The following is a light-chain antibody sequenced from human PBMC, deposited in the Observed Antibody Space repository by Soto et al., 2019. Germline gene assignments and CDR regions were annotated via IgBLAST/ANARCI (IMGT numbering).Light chain of an antibody. J-gene: IGKJ5*01. V-gene: IGKV3D-15*01. CDR2: GAS. CDR1: QSVTSN. CDR3: QQYNNWPPIA. Sequence: EIVMTQSPATLSVSPGDRATLSCRASQSVTSNLAWYQQKPGQAPRLLIYGASTSATDIPASFSGSGSGADFTLTISGLQCEDFAIYYCQQYNNWPPIAVGQGTRLEI.